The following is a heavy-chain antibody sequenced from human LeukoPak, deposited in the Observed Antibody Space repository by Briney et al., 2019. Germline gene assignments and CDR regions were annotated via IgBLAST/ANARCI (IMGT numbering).Heavy chain of an antibody. D-gene: IGHD2-15*01. CDR1: GFTFSSYA. J-gene: IGHJ4*02. CDR3: AKDLVVVVAATPGGYYFDY. V-gene: IGHV3-23*01. CDR2: ISGSGGST. Sequence: SGGSLRLSCAASGFTFSSYAMSWVRQAPGKGLEWVSAISGSGGSTYYADSVKGRFTISRDNSKNTLYLQMNSLRAEDTAVYYCAKDLVVVVAATPGGYYFDYWGPGTLVTVSS.